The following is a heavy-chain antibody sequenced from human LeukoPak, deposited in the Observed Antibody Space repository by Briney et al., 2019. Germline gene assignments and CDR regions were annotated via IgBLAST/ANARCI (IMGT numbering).Heavy chain of an antibody. J-gene: IGHJ6*03. CDR1: GYTFTSYG. D-gene: IGHD6-13*01. CDR3: ARVGYSSSWYGDYYYYYYMDV. CDR2: ISAYNGNT. V-gene: IGHV1-18*01. Sequence: ASVKVSCKASGYTFTSYGISWVRQAPGQGLEWMGWISAYNGNTNYAQKLQGRVTMTTDTSTSTAYMELRSLRSDDTAVYYCARVGYSSSWYGDYYYYYYMDVWGKGATVTVSS.